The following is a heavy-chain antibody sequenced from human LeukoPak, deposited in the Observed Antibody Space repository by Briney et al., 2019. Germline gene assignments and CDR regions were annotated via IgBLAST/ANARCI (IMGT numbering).Heavy chain of an antibody. CDR3: SRGKSRGSHIDY. V-gene: IGHV4-34*01. J-gene: IGHJ4*02. D-gene: IGHD1-26*01. Sequence: SETLSLTCAVYGGSFSGYYWSWIRQPPGKGLEWIGEINHSGSTNYNPSLRSRVTISVDTSKNQLSLRLSSVTAADTAVYHCSRGKSRGSHIDYWGQGTLVTVSS. CDR2: INHSGST. CDR1: GGSFSGYY.